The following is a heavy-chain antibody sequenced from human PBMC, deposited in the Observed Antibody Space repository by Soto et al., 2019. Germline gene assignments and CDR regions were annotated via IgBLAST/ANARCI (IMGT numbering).Heavy chain of an antibody. Sequence: SGPTLVNPTQTLTLTCTFSGFSLSDTDVGVGWIRQPPGKALEWLAFIYWDDDKRSSPSLKAWLPITKDTSKNQVGFTMTNMHPTDTATVYAARRHRRNHNCFDRWSQ. V-gene: IGHV2-5*02. CDR2: IYWDDDK. D-gene: IGHD1-1*01. CDR3: ARRHRRNHNCFDR. CDR1: GFSLSDTDVG. J-gene: IGHJ5*02.